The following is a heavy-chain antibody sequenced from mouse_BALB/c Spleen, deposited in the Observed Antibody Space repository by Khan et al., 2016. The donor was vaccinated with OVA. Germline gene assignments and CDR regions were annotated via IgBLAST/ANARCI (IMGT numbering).Heavy chain of an antibody. D-gene: IGHD2-2*01. V-gene: IGHV1S81*02. CDR1: GYTFTSYY. CDR2: INPSNGDT. CDR3: TRSGYGSFAY. J-gene: IGHJ3*01. Sequence: QMQLEESGAELVKTGASVKLSCKTSGYTFTSYYMYWVKQRPGQGLEWIGEINPSNGDTNFNEKFKSKATLTVDKSSYTAYMQLSSLTSEDSAVYYCTRSGYGSFAYWGQGTLVTVSA.